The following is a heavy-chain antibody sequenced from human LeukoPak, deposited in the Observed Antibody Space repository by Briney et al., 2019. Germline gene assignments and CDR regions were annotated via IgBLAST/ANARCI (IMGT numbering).Heavy chain of an antibody. J-gene: IGHJ3*02. V-gene: IGHV4-31*03. Sequence: SQTLSLTCTVSGGSISSGGYYWSWIRQHPGKGLEWIGYIYYSGSTYYNPSLKSRVTISVDASKNQFFLKLSSVTAADTAVYYCASGYDSSGYYPNDAFDIWGQGTMVTVSS. CDR3: ASGYDSSGYYPNDAFDI. D-gene: IGHD3-22*01. CDR1: GGSISSGGYY. CDR2: IYYSGST.